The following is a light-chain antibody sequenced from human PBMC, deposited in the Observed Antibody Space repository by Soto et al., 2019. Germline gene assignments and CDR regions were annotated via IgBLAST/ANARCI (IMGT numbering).Light chain of an antibody. Sequence: QMNQNTSWLPPAVEDSGSMSSRASQSISSYLNWYQQKPGKAPKLLIYAASSLQSGVPSRFSGSGSGTDITLTSSSLQPEDFATYYFQQSDSTPGTVGQGTKVDIK. CDR1: QSISSY. V-gene: IGKV1-39*01. J-gene: IGKJ1*01. CDR3: QQSDSTPGT. CDR2: AAS.